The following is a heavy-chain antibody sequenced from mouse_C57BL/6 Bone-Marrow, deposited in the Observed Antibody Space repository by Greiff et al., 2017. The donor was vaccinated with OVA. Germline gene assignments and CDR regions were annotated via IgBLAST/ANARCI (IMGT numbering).Heavy chain of an antibody. CDR2: ISDGGSYT. J-gene: IGHJ4*01. CDR1: GFTFSSYA. Sequence: EVMLVESGGGLVKPGGSLKLSCAASGFTFSSYAMSWVRQTPEKRLEWVATISDGGSYTYYPDNVKGRFTIYRDNAKNNLYLQMSHLKSEDTAMYYCARDRYYGSSAMDYWGQGTSVTVSS. CDR3: ARDRYYGSSAMDY. V-gene: IGHV5-4*01. D-gene: IGHD1-1*01.